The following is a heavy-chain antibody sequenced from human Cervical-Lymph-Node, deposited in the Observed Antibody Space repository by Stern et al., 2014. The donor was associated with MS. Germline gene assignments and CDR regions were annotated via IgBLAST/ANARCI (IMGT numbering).Heavy chain of an antibody. J-gene: IGHJ4*02. V-gene: IGHV3-21*01. CDR2: ISSSSNYI. CDR3: ARGPPFDY. Sequence: EVQLGESGGGLVKPGGSLRLSCAASGFTFSSYSMNWVRQAPGKGLEWVSSISSSSNYIYYADSVKGRFTISRDNAKNSLYLQMNSLRVEDTAVYYCARGPPFDYWGQGTLVTVSS. CDR1: GFTFSSYS.